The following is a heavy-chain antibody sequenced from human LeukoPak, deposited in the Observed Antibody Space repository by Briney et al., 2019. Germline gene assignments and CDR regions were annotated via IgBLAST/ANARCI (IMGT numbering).Heavy chain of an antibody. CDR3: AKVVGSGSYPFDY. CDR1: GFTFSGYA. V-gene: IGHV3-23*01. CDR2: ISVSGAST. J-gene: IGHJ4*02. Sequence: PGGSLRLSCAASGFTFSGYAMSWVRQAPGKGLEWVSAISVSGASTYYADSVKGRFTISRDNSKNTLYLQMNSLRAEDTAVYYCAKVVGSGSYPFDYWGQGTLVTVSS. D-gene: IGHD1-26*01.